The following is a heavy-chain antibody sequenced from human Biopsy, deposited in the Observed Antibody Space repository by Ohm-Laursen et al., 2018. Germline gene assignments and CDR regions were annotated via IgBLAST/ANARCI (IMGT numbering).Heavy chain of an antibody. Sequence: ASVKVSCKASGYIFTNYYLHWVRQAPGQGLEWMGWVNPNSGDANYAQKFQGRVTMTRDTPISTAYMELRRVRSDDTAMYYCARGESFGRTFDYWGQGTLVTVSS. D-gene: IGHD1-26*01. CDR1: GYIFTNYY. CDR2: VNPNSGDA. CDR3: ARGESFGRTFDY. J-gene: IGHJ4*02. V-gene: IGHV1-2*02.